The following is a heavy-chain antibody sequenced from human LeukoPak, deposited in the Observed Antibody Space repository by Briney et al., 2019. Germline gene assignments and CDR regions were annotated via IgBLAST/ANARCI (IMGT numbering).Heavy chain of an antibody. CDR2: IYTSGST. D-gene: IGHD3-9*01. CDR3: ARDSSDYDFLTGYLYYFDY. Sequence: SETLSLTCTVSGGSISSYYWSWIRQPAGKGLEWIGRIYTSGSTNYNPSLKSRVTMSVDTSKNQFSLKLKSVTAADTAVYYCARDSSDYDFLTGYLYYFDYWGQGTLVTVSS. CDR1: GGSISSYY. V-gene: IGHV4-4*07. J-gene: IGHJ4*02.